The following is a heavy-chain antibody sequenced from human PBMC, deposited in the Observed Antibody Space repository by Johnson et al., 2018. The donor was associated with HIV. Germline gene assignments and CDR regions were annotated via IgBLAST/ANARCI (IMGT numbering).Heavy chain of an antibody. CDR3: ASGWGIAASDAFDI. CDR2: ISYDGSNK. Sequence: QVLLVESGGGVVQPGRSLRLSCAASGFTLSNYGIHWVRQAPGKGLEWVAVISYDGSNKYYADSVKGRFTISRDNSKNTLYLQMNSLRAEDTAVYYCASGWGIAASDAFDIWGQGTMVIVSS. V-gene: IGHV3-30*03. D-gene: IGHD6-13*01. J-gene: IGHJ3*02. CDR1: GFTLSNYG.